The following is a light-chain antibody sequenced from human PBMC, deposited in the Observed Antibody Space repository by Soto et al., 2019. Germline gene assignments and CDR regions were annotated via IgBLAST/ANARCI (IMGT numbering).Light chain of an antibody. CDR3: QQYKNWPPIT. V-gene: IGKV3-15*01. Sequence: DIVLTQSPANQTLSPGERATLSSGASQSVSSYLAWYQQKPGQAPRLLIYGASTRATGTPARFSGSGSGTEFTLTISSLQSEDFAVYYCQQYKNWPPITFGQGTRLEIK. J-gene: IGKJ5*01. CDR1: QSVSSY. CDR2: GAS.